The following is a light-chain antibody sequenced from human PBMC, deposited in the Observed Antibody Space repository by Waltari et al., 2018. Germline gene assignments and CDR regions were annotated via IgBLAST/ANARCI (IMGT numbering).Light chain of an antibody. V-gene: IGKV1-39*01. CDR2: GAA. CDR3: QQSYSTLKYT. J-gene: IGKJ2*01. CDR1: QSINNY. Sequence: DIQMTPSPSSLSASVGDRVTIPCRASQSINNYLNWYQQKPGKAPKLLIYGAATLQSGVPSRSSGSGSGTDFTLTISSLQPEDFATYYCQQSYSTLKYTFGQGTKLEIK.